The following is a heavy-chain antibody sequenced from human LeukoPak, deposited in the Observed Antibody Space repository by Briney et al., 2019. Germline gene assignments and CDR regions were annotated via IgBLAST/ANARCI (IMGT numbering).Heavy chain of an antibody. CDR2: ISSTTGRII. D-gene: IGHD3-10*01. J-gene: IGHJ3*01. CDR1: GFNFNDYY. Sequence: KSGGSLRLSCAASGFNFNDYYMTWIRQAPGKGLEWLSYISSTTGRIIYYADSVKGRFTISRDNTKNSLFLQMVSLRVEDTAVYYCARYYSDAFDVWGRGTVVTVSS. V-gene: IGHV3-11*04. CDR3: ARYYSDAFDV.